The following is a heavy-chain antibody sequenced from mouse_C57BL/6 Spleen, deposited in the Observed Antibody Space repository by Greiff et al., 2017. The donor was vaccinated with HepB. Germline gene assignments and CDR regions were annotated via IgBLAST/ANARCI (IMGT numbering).Heavy chain of an antibody. V-gene: IGHV5-17*01. CDR3: ARNPFITTVVARGAMDY. CDR2: ISSGSSTI. CDR1: GFTFSDYG. D-gene: IGHD1-1*01. Sequence: EVQLVESGGGLVKPGGSLKLSCAASGFTFSDYGMHWVRQAPEKGLEWVAYISSGSSTIYYADTVKGRFTIARDNAKNTLFLQMTSLRSEDTAMYYCARNPFITTVVARGAMDYWGQGTSFTVSS. J-gene: IGHJ4*01.